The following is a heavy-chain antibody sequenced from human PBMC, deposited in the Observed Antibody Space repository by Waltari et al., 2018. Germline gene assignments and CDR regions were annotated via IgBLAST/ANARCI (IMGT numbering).Heavy chain of an antibody. J-gene: IGHJ6*03. CDR3: ATDGASGPNDYYYYMDV. CDR2: GDPEDGET. V-gene: IGHV1-69-2*01. Sequence: EVQLVQSGAEVKKPGATVTISCKASGYTFTDYYMHWVQQAPGKGLGWMGRGDPEDGETRYAEKCQGRVTITADTSTDTAYMELSSLRSEDTAVYYCATDGASGPNDYYYYMDVWGKGTTVTVSS. CDR1: GYTFTDYY. D-gene: IGHD5-12*01.